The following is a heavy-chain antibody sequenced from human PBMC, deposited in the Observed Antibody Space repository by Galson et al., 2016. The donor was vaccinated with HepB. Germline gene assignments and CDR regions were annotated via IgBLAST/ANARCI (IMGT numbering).Heavy chain of an antibody. Sequence: ETLSLTCTVSGYSISSGYYWAWIRQPPGKGLEWIGTFYHSGSTYYTASLKSRVTISADTSKNQLSLKLGSVTATDTAVYYCARLQYYDSSGYYYVAYWGQGTLVTVSS. D-gene: IGHD3-22*01. CDR2: FYHSGST. J-gene: IGHJ4*02. CDR1: GYSISSGYY. V-gene: IGHV4-38-2*02. CDR3: ARLQYYDSSGYYYVAY.